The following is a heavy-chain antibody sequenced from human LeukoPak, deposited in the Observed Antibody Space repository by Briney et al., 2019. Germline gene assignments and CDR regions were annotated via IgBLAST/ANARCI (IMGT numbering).Heavy chain of an antibody. CDR3: ASRSCSGGSCYSFIKDGNWFDP. D-gene: IGHD2-15*01. J-gene: IGHJ5*02. V-gene: IGHV4-38-2*02. CDR2: IYHSGST. Sequence: SETLSLTCTVSGYSISSGYYWGWIRQPPGKGLEWIGSIYHSGSTYYNPSLKSRVTISVDTSKNQFSLKLSSVTAADTAVYYCASRSCSGGSCYSFIKDGNWFDPWGQGTLVTVSS. CDR1: GYSISSGYY.